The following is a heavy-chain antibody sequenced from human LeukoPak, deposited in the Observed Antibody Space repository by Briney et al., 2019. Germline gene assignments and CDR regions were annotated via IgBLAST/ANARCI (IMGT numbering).Heavy chain of an antibody. CDR2: IYYSGST. D-gene: IGHD6-19*01. V-gene: IGHV4-4*08. Sequence: AETLTLTCRVSGGPISSYNWSWIRQPPGKGLEWVGYIYYSGSTIPSGTATYNPSLESRVTISVDTSKNHFSLKLTSVTAADTAVYYCARRRSSGSYADFDYWGHGALVSVSS. CDR3: ARRRSSGSYADFDY. CDR1: GGPISSYN. J-gene: IGHJ4*01.